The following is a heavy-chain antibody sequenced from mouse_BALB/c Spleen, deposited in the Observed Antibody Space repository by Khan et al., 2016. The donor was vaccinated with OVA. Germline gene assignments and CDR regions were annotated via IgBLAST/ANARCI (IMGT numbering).Heavy chain of an antibody. V-gene: IGHV5-9*02. D-gene: IGHD2-10*01. CDR1: GFAFSSYD. J-gene: IGHJ3*01. Sequence: EVELVESGGGLVKPGGSLKLSCAPSGFAFSSYDMSWVRPTPPKRLEWVATISGTGIYTYYPASVKGRFTISRDNARNTLYLQMSSLRSEDTALYYCARPSYYGNPWFTYWGQGTLVTVSA. CDR2: ISGTGIYT. CDR3: ARPSYYGNPWFTY.